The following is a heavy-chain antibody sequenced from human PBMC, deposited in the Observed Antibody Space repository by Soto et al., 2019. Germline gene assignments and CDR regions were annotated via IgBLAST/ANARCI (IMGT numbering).Heavy chain of an antibody. J-gene: IGHJ4*02. V-gene: IGHV4-30-4*01. CDR2: IYYSGST. D-gene: IGHD1-1*01. CDR3: ARALRGTRLAYFDY. Sequence: QVQLQESGPGLVKPSQTLSLTCTVSGGSISSGDYYWSWIRQPPGKGLEWIGYIYYSGSTYYHPSLKGRVTISVDTSKNQFSLKLSSVTAADTAVYDCARALRGTRLAYFDYWGQGTLVTVSS. CDR1: GGSISSGDYY.